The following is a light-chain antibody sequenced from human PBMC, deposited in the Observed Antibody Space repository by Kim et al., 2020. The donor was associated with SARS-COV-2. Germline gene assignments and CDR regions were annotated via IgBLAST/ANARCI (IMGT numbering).Light chain of an antibody. Sequence: NFMLTQPHSVSESPGGTVTISCTRTSGSIATNYVQWYQQRPGSSPTTVIYEDDQRPSGVPARFSGSIDPSSNTASLTVSGLQTEDEADYFCQSYDSNNYWVFGGGTQLTVL. CDR1: SGSIATNY. CDR3: QSYDSNNYWV. J-gene: IGLJ3*02. CDR2: EDD. V-gene: IGLV6-57*01.